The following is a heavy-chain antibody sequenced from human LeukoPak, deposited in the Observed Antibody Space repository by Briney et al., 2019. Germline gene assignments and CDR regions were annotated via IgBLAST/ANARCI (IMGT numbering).Heavy chain of an antibody. V-gene: IGHV3-30*03. CDR2: ISYDGSNK. J-gene: IGHJ4*02. CDR3: ARGIAARTGPIDY. D-gene: IGHD6-6*01. Sequence: GRSLRLSCAASGFTFSSYGMHWVRQAPGKGLEWVAVISYDGSNKYYADSVKGRFTISRDNAKNSLYLQMNSLRAEDTAVYYCARGIAARTGPIDYWGQGTLVTVSS. CDR1: GFTFSSYG.